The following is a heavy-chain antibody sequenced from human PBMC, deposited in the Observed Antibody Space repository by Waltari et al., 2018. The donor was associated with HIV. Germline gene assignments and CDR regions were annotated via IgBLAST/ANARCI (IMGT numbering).Heavy chain of an antibody. J-gene: IGHJ4*02. CDR1: VHSIRSDDY. V-gene: IGHV4-38-2*02. D-gene: IGHD2-2*01. Sequence: QVQLQESGPGLVKPSETLSLTCTVSVHSIRSDDYWGWIRQPPGRELEWIWSVDHSGSTHYNPALKSRVTISIDTSKNQFSLKLNSVTAADTAVYYCARNTTYYFDCWGQGTLVTVSS. CDR3: ARNTTYYFDC. CDR2: VDHSGST.